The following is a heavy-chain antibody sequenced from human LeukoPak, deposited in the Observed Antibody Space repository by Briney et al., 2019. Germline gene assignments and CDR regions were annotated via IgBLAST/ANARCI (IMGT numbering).Heavy chain of an antibody. CDR3: VRSAFHAGSGNYYDY. CDR1: GFTFSNAW. CDR2: IDNAGSIT. V-gene: IGHV3-74*03. Sequence: GGSLRLSCAASGFTFSNAWMNWVRQAPGKGLVWVSRIDNAGSITTYADSVKGRFTISRDNAENTLYLQMNSLSVEDTAVYYCVRSAFHAGSGNYYDYWGQGTLVTVSS. J-gene: IGHJ4*02. D-gene: IGHD3-22*01.